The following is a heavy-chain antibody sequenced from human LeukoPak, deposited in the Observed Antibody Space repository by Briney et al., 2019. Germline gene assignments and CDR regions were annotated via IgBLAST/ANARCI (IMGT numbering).Heavy chain of an antibody. J-gene: IGHJ4*02. CDR1: GFTFSSYS. CDR2: ISSSSSYI. CDR3: ARGEMATTTEYYFDY. D-gene: IGHD5-24*01. Sequence: PGGSLRLSCAASGFTFSSYSTNWVRQAPGKGLEWVSSISSSSSYIYYADSVKGRFTISRDNAKNSLYLQMNSLRAEDTAVYCCARGEMATTTEYYFDYWGQGTLVTVSS. V-gene: IGHV3-21*01.